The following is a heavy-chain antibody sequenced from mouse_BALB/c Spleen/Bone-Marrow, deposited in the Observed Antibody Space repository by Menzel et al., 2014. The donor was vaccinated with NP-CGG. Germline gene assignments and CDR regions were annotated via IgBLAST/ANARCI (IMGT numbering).Heavy chain of an antibody. CDR2: INSNGGST. V-gene: IGHV5-6-3*01. J-gene: IGHJ4*01. D-gene: IGHD2-3*01. CDR1: GFTFSSYG. Sequence: EVKVVESGGGLVQPGGSLKLSCAASGFTFSSYGMSWVRQTPDKRLELVATINSNGGSTYYPDSVKGRSTISRDNAKNTLYLQMSSLKSEDTAMYYCARERDGYFRDAMDYWGQGTSVTVSS. CDR3: ARERDGYFRDAMDY.